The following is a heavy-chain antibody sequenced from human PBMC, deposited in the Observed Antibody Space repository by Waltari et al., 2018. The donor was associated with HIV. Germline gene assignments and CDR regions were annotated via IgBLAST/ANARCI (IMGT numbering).Heavy chain of an antibody. CDR2: IETKTGSP. J-gene: IGHJ4*02. Sequence: QVPLQQSPSRIKKPGTPVRVSGQSSERAFSVSAITWVRHAPGQGLEWIGLIETKTGSPTYAQDFCRLLSSFLDTTVTTSLLKTGALKTNATANYYWAEGCGSFACDNWSQGTLIPCSP. CDR1: ERAFSVSA. V-gene: IGHV7-4-1*01. D-gene: IGHD5-12*01. CDR3: AEGCGSFACDN.